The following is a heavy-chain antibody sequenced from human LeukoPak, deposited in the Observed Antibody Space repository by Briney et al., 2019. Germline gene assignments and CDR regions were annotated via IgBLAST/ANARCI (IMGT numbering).Heavy chain of an antibody. CDR2: IYSGGRT. D-gene: IGHD3-10*01. J-gene: IGHJ6*03. CDR1: GFTFSSYW. CDR3: ARGYGSGTYHMDV. Sequence: GGSLRLSCAASGFTFSSYWMHWVRQAPGKGLEWVSVIYSGGRTYYADSVKGRFTISRDNSKNTLYLQMNSLRAEDMAVYYCARGYGSGTYHMDVWGKGTTVTISS. V-gene: IGHV3-66*01.